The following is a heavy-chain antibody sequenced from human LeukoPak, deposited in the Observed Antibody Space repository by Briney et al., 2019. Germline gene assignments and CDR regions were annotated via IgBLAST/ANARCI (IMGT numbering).Heavy chain of an antibody. Sequence: ASVKVSCKASGYTFIGYYMHWVRQAPGQGLEWMGWINPNSGGTNYAQKFQGRVTMTRDTSISTGYMELSRLRSDDTAVYYCARDSCSSTSCLSIDDYWGQGTLVTVSS. V-gene: IGHV1-2*02. J-gene: IGHJ4*02. CDR1: GYTFIGYY. CDR2: INPNSGGT. D-gene: IGHD2-2*01. CDR3: ARDSCSSTSCLSIDDY.